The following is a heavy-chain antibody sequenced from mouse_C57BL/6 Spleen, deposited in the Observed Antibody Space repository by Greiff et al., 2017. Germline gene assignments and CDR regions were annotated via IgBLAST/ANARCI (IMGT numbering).Heavy chain of an antibody. V-gene: IGHV1-85*01. CDR3: ARSRDDYSFAY. Sequence: VQLQQSGPELVKPGASVKLSCKASGFTFTSYDINWVKQTPGQGLEWIGWIYPRDGSTKSTETINGESTLTVDTASSTAYMELHSLTSEDAAVYFCARSRDDYSFAYWGQGTTLTVSS. J-gene: IGHJ2*01. CDR1: GFTFTSYD. CDR2: IYPRDGST. D-gene: IGHD2-4*01.